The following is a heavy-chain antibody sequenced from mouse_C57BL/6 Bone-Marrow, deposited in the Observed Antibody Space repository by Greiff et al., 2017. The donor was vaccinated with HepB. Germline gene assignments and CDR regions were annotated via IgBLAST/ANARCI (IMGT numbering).Heavy chain of an antibody. CDR2: IRNKANGYTT. J-gene: IGHJ1*03. CDR3: ARYKATVVATNGYFDV. Sequence: EVKLVESGGGLVQPGGSLSLSCAASGFTFTDYYMSWVRQPPGKALEWLGFIRNKANGYTTEYSASVKGRFTISRDNSQNILYLQMNALRAEDSATYYCARYKATVVATNGYFDVWGTGTTVTVSS. V-gene: IGHV7-3*01. CDR1: GFTFTDYY. D-gene: IGHD1-1*01.